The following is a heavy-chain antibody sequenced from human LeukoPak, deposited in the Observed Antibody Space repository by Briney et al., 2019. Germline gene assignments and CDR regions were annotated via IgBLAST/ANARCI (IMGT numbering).Heavy chain of an antibody. D-gene: IGHD5-18*01. CDR2: IYTSGST. J-gene: IGHJ4*02. V-gene: IGHV4-61*02. CDR1: GGSISSGSYY. Sequence: SETLSLTCTVSGGSISSGSYYWGWIRQPAGKGLEWIGRIYTSGSTNYNPSLKSRVTISVDTYKNQFSLKLSSVTAADTAVYYCARGAIQGSFGGLDYWGQGTLVTVSS. CDR3: ARGAIQGSFGGLDY.